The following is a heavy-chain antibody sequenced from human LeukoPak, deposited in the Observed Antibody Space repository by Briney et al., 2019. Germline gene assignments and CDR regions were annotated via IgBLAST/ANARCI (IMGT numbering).Heavy chain of an antibody. Sequence: GGSLRLSCAASGFTFSTNAMSWVRQAPGKGLEWVSTLSGNGGTTYYADSVKGRFTISRDNAKNTLYLQMNSLRAEDTAVYYCAREGGYSHAFDYWGQGTLVTVSS. CDR2: LSGNGGTT. CDR1: GFTFSTNA. J-gene: IGHJ4*02. D-gene: IGHD3-22*01. V-gene: IGHV3-23*01. CDR3: AREGGYSHAFDY.